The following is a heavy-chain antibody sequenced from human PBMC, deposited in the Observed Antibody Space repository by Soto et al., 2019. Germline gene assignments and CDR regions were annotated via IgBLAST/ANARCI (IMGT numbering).Heavy chain of an antibody. V-gene: IGHV1-46*01. J-gene: IGHJ6*02. D-gene: IGHD2-8*01. CDR1: GYTFTSYY. Sequence: GASVKVSCKASGYTFTSYYMHWVRQAPGQGLEWMGIINPSGGSTSYAQKFQGRVTMTRDTSTSTVYMELRSLRSDDTAVYYCARVSCTNGVCYIYYGMDVWGQGTTVTVSS. CDR2: INPSGGST. CDR3: ARVSCTNGVCYIYYGMDV.